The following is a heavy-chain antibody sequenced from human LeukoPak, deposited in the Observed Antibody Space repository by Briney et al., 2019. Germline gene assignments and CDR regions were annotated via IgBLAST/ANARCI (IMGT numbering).Heavy chain of an antibody. D-gene: IGHD4-17*01. CDR3: ARGAYGDPTSFDY. CDR2: ISSSGNT. Sequence: SETLSLTCTVSGASISSYFWSWIRQPPGKGLEWIGYISSSGNTNYNPSLKSRVTISVDTSKNRFSLKLSSVTAADTAVYYCARGAYGDPTSFDYWGQGTLVTVSS. V-gene: IGHV4-59*01. CDR1: GASISSYF. J-gene: IGHJ4*02.